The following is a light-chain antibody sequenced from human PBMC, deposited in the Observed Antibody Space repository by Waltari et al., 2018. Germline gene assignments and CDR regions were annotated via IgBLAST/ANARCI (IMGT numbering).Light chain of an antibody. Sequence: DIQMSESPSSLSAPVGARVTLSCRASQRRRIYLNWFQVRPWKVPKLLIFAASSSQSGVPSRFRGSGSGNDFTLTISSLQPEDSATYDCEQKYSTPYTFGHGTKLEI. CDR2: AAS. CDR1: QRRRIY. CDR3: EQKYSTPYT. J-gene: IGKJ2*01. V-gene: IGKV1-39*01.